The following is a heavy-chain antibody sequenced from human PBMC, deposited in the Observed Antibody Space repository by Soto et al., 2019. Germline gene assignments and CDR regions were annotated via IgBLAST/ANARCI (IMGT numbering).Heavy chain of an antibody. D-gene: IGHD3-3*01. J-gene: IGHJ6*02. CDR2: INPSGGST. Sequence: QVQLVQSGAEVKKPGASVKVSCKASGYTFTSYYMHWVRQAPGQGLEWMGIINPSGGSTSYAQKFKGGVTMTRDTSPSTVYIERSSLRAEDTAVYYGASDSLEWLVVWGQGTTVTVSS. CDR3: ASDSLEWLVV. V-gene: IGHV1-46*01. CDR1: GYTFTSYY.